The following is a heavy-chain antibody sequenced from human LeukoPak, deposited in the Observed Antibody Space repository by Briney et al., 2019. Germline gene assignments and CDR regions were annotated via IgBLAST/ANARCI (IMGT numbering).Heavy chain of an antibody. V-gene: IGHV3-23*01. J-gene: IGHJ4*02. CDR1: GFTFSSYA. CDR3: AKGGDYGDVDAY. D-gene: IGHD4-17*01. Sequence: GGSLRLSCAASGFTFSSYAMSWVRQAPGKGLEWVSAISGRGITTNYADSVKGRFTISRDNSKNTLYLQMSSLRVEDTAVYFCAKGGDYGDVDAYWGQGTLVTVSS. CDR2: ISGRGITT.